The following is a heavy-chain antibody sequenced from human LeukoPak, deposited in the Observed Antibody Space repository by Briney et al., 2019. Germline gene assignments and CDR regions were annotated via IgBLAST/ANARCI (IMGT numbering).Heavy chain of an antibody. J-gene: IGHJ4*02. Sequence: PGGSLRLSCAASGFTFSSYSMNWVRQAPGKGLEWVSYISSSSSTIYYADSVKGRFTISRDNAKNSLYLQMNSLRAEDTAVYYCAKDRRRYGDSSGYYYGGDYWGQGTLVTVSS. V-gene: IGHV3-48*01. D-gene: IGHD3-22*01. CDR2: ISSSSSTI. CDR3: AKDRRRYGDSSGYYYGGDY. CDR1: GFTFSSYS.